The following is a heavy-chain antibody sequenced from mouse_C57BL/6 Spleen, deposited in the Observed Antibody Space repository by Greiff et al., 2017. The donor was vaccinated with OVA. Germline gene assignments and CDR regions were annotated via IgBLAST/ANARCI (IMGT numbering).Heavy chain of an antibody. CDR3: ARSDYGTPWFAY. CDR1: GYSFTDYN. J-gene: IGHJ3*01. V-gene: IGHV1-39*01. CDR2: INPNYGTT. D-gene: IGHD1-1*01. Sequence: VQLQQSGPELVKPGASVKISCKASGYSFTDYNMNWVKQSNGKSLEWIGVINPNYGTTSYNQKFKGKATLTVAQSSSTAYMQLNSLTSVDSAVYDCARSDYGTPWFAYWGQGTLVTVSA.